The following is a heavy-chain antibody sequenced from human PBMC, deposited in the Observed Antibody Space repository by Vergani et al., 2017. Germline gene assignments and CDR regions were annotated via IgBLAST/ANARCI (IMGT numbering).Heavy chain of an antibody. V-gene: IGHV4-34*01. D-gene: IGHD4-11*01. CDR3: ARATYRPLYYYYYYMDV. CDR2: INHSGST. CDR1: GGSFSGYY. Sequence: QVQLQESGPGLVKPSETLSLTCAVYGGSFSGYYWSWIRQPPGKGLEWIGEINHSGSTNYNPSLKSRVTISVDTSKNQFSLKLSSVTAADTAVYYCARATYRPLYYYYYYMDVWGKGP. J-gene: IGHJ6*03.